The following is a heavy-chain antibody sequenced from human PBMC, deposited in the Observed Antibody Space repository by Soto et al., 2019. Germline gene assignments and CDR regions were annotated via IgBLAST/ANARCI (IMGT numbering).Heavy chain of an antibody. CDR2: LSGSGGST. Sequence: SGGSLRLSCAASGFAVSGYAISWVRQAPGKGVEWASVLSGSGGSTYYAPSVKCRFSISRDNAKNPLYLQMNSLRAEHPAVYYCAKDRWDCSSTSCYASAEYFQHWGQGT. V-gene: IGHV3-23*01. CDR3: AKDRWDCSSTSCYASAEYFQH. D-gene: IGHD2-2*01. CDR1: GFAVSGYA. J-gene: IGHJ1*01.